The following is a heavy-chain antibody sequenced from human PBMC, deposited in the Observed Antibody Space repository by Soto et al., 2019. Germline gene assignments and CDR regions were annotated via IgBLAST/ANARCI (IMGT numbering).Heavy chain of an antibody. Sequence: SETLSLTCTVTGDSISSRSYYWGWIRQPPGKGLEWIGSIYYSGSTYNNPSLRSRVSMSIDASKDQFSLKLKSVTAADTALYFCARQRTSVVTQAYFDVWGQGTLVTVSS. CDR1: GDSISSRSYY. V-gene: IGHV4-39*01. CDR3: ARQRTSVVTQAYFDV. D-gene: IGHD2-21*02. J-gene: IGHJ4*02. CDR2: IYYSGST.